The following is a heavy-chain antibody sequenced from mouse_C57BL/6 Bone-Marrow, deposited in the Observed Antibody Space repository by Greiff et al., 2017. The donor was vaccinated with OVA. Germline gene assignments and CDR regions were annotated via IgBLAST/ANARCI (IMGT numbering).Heavy chain of an antibody. D-gene: IGHD2-5*01. CDR2: ISSGSSTI. CDR3: ARPSNYWFAC. J-gene: IGHJ3*01. V-gene: IGHV5-17*01. CDR1: GFTFSDYG. Sequence: EVQRVESGGGLVKPGGSLKLSCAASGFTFSDYGMHWVRQAPEKGLEWVTYISSGSSTIYYADTVKGRFTISRDNAKNTLFLQMTRLRSEDTAMYYCARPSNYWFACWGQGTLVTVSA.